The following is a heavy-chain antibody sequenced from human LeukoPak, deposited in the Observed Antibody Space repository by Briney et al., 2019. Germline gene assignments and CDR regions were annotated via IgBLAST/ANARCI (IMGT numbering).Heavy chain of an antibody. CDR1: GFTFSSYA. CDR3: ARDRSSLEMWFDP. Sequence: GGSLRLSCAASGFTFSSYAMSWVRQAPGQGLEWMGRIIPILGIANYAQKFQGRVTITADKSTSTAYMELSSLRSEDTAVYYCARDRSSLEMWFDPWGQGTLVTVSS. CDR2: IIPILGIA. D-gene: IGHD6-6*01. V-gene: IGHV1-69*04. J-gene: IGHJ5*02.